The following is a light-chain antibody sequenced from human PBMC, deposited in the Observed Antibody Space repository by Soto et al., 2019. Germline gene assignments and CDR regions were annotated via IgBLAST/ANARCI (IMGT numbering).Light chain of an antibody. CDR3: SSYTTSSPLV. Sequence: QSALTQPASVSGSPGQSITISCTGTSSDVGGYNYVSWYQQHPGKVPKLMIYEVNNRPAGGSNRFSGSKSGNTASLTISGLLAEDEADYYCSSYTTSSPLVFGGGTKLTVL. CDR2: EVN. J-gene: IGLJ3*02. CDR1: SSDVGGYNY. V-gene: IGLV2-14*01.